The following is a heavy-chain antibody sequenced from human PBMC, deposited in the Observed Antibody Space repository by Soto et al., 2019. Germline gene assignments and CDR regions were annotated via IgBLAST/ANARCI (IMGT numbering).Heavy chain of an antibody. D-gene: IGHD4-17*01. CDR3: AGRDYGDYVFSWYFDL. CDR2: IYYSGST. J-gene: IGHJ2*01. CDR1: GGSISSYY. V-gene: IGHV4-59*01. Sequence: PSETLSLTCTVSGGSISSYYWSWIRQPPGKGLEWIGYIYYSGSTNYNPSLKSRVTISVDTSKNQFSLKLSSVTAADTAVYYCAGRDYGDYVFSWYFDLWGRGTLVTVSS.